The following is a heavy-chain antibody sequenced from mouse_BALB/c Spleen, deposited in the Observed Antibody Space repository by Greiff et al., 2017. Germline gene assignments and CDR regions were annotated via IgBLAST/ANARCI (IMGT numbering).Heavy chain of an antibody. CDR2: ISSGGSYT. CDR1: GFTFSSYT. V-gene: IGHV5-6-4*01. J-gene: IGHJ4*01. Sequence: EVQRVESGGGLVKPGGSLKLSCAASGFTFSSYTMSWVRQTPEKRLEWVATISSGGSYTYYPDSVKGRFTISRDNAKNTLYVQMSSLKSEDTAMYYCTRDPITTATGAMDYWGQGTSVTVSS. CDR3: TRDPITTATGAMDY. D-gene: IGHD1-2*01.